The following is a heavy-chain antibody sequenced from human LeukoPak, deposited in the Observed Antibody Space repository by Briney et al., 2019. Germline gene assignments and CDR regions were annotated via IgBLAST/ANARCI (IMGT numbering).Heavy chain of an antibody. V-gene: IGHV4-34*01. J-gene: IGHJ4*02. CDR3: ARQRWELPLDY. CDR2: INHSGST. D-gene: IGHD1-26*01. Sequence: PSETLSLTCAVYGGSFSGYYWSWIRQPPGKGLEWIGEINHSGSTNYNPSLKSRVTISVDTSKNQFSLKLSSVTAADTAVYYCARQRWELPLDYWGQGTLVTVSS. CDR1: GGSFSGYY.